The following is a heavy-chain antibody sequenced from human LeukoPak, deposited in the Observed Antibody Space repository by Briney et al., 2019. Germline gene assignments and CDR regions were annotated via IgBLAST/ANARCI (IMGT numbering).Heavy chain of an antibody. CDR3: ARLETRVVPAAISWFDP. CDR1: GFTFSSYA. CDR2: ISYDGSNK. Sequence: GGSLRLSCAASGFTFSSYAMHWVRQAPGKGLEWVAVISYDGSNKYYADSVKGRFTISRDNSKNTLYLQMNSLRAEDTAVYYCARLETRVVPAAISWFDPWGQGTLVTVSS. J-gene: IGHJ5*02. V-gene: IGHV3-30*04. D-gene: IGHD2-2*01.